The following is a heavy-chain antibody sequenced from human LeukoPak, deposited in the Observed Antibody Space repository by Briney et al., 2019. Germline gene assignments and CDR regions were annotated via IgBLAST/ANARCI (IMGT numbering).Heavy chain of an antibody. CDR3: ARDISYSSSWDPQDY. CDR2: IRYDGSNK. CDR1: GFTFSSYG. D-gene: IGHD6-13*01. V-gene: IGHV3-30*02. J-gene: IGHJ4*02. Sequence: GGSLRLSCAASGFTFSSYGMHWVRQAPGKGLEWVAFIRYDGSNKYYADSVKGRFTISRDNSKNTLYLQMNSLRAEDTAVYYCARDISYSSSWDPQDYWGQGTLVTVSS.